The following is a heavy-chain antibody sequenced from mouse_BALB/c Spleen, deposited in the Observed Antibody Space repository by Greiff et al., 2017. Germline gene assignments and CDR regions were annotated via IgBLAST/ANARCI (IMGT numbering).Heavy chain of an antibody. Sequence: VQLQQSGAELVRPGALVKLSCKASGFNIKDYYMHWVKQRPEQGLEWIGWIDPENGNTIYDPKFQGKASITADTSSNTAYLQLSSLTSEDTAVYYCARGDYGRAMDYWGQGTSVTVSS. J-gene: IGHJ4*01. CDR2: IDPENGNT. V-gene: IGHV14-1*02. D-gene: IGHD1-1*01. CDR3: ARGDYGRAMDY. CDR1: GFNIKDYY.